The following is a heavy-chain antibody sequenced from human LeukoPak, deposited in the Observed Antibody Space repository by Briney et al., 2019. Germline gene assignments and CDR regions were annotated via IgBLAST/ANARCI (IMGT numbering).Heavy chain of an antibody. D-gene: IGHD3-10*01. J-gene: IGHJ4*02. CDR3: ARDLAHGSGSYFPGY. Sequence: ASVKVSCKASGYTFTSSGITWVRQATGQGLEWMGWISAYNGNTNYAQKLQGRVTMTTDTSTSTAYMELRSMRSDDTAVYYCARDLAHGSGSYFPGYWGQGTLVTVSS. CDR2: ISAYNGNT. V-gene: IGHV1-18*01. CDR1: GYTFTSSG.